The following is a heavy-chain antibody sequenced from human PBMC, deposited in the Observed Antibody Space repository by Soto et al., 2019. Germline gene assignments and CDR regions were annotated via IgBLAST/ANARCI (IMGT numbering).Heavy chain of an antibody. D-gene: IGHD1-26*01. J-gene: IGHJ4*02. CDR3: AREAAGSYRRYSFDY. CDR1: GGSISSYY. Sequence: KPSETLSLTCTVSGGSISSYYWSWIRQPPGKGLEWIGYIYYSGSTNYNPSLKSRVTISVDTSKNQFSLKLSSVTAADTAVYYCAREAAGSYRRYSFDYWGQGTLVTVSS. V-gene: IGHV4-59*01. CDR2: IYYSGST.